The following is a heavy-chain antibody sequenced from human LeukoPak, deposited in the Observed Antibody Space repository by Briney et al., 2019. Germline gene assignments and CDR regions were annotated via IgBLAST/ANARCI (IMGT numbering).Heavy chain of an antibody. CDR2: IRYDGSKT. CDR3: AKDRGVGGYCSSTSCYRYFDY. D-gene: IGHD2-2*01. CDR1: GFTFSTYG. Sequence: PGGSLRLSCAASGFTFSTYGIHWARQAPGKGLEWVAFIRYDGSKTHYADSVKGRFTISRDNSKNTLYLQMNSLRAEDTAVYYCAKDRGVGGYCSSTSCYRYFDYWGQGTLVTVSS. J-gene: IGHJ4*02. V-gene: IGHV3-30*02.